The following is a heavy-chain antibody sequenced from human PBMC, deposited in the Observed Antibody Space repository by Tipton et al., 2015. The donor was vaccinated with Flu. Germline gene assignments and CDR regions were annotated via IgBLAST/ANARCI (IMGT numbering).Heavy chain of an antibody. CDR2: VYHGGTT. J-gene: IGHJ4*02. D-gene: IGHD3-10*01. Sequence: LRLSCTVSGYSISSHYYWGWIRQPPGKGLEWIGCVYHGGTTYYNPSLKSRVAISLDTFKNQFSLKLSSVTAADTAVYYCARLTYYYGSGTSDYWGQGTLVTVSS. V-gene: IGHV4-38-2*02. CDR3: ARLTYYYGSGTSDY. CDR1: GYSISSHYY.